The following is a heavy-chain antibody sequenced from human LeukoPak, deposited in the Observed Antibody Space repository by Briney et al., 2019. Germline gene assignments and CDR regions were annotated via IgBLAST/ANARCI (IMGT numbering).Heavy chain of an antibody. Sequence: GRSLRLSCAASGFIFSTSGMHWVRQAPGKGLEWVAVIWYDGSNENYADSVKGRFTISRDNSKSTLHLQMDSLRVEDTAVYYCARTLNSGWSLHHFDSWGQGTLVTVFS. CDR2: IWYDGSNE. J-gene: IGHJ4*02. CDR1: GFIFSTSG. V-gene: IGHV3-33*01. D-gene: IGHD6-19*01. CDR3: ARTLNSGWSLHHFDS.